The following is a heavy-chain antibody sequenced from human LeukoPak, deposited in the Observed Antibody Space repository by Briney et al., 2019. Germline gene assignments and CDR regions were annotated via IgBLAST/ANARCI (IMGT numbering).Heavy chain of an antibody. CDR2: ISGTGGST. V-gene: IGHV3-23*01. J-gene: IGHJ5*02. CDR3: AKGSHIVERGSWFDP. D-gene: IGHD2-15*01. CDR1: GFTFSSYA. Sequence: GGSLRLSCAASGFTFSSYAMIWVRQAPGEGLEWVSGISGTGGSTYYADSVKGRFTISRDNSKNTLYLQMNSLRAEDTAVYYCAKGSHIVERGSWFDPWGQGTLVTVSS.